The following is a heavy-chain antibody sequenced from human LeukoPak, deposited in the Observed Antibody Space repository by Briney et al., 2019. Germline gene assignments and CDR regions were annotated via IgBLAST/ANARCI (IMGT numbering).Heavy chain of an antibody. V-gene: IGHV3-7*01. CDR3: ARLMRGIAAADY. CDR2: IKQDGSEK. J-gene: IGHJ4*02. Sequence: GGSLRLSCAASGSTFSSYWMSWVRQAPGKGLEWVANIKQDGSEKYYVDSVKGRFTISRDNAKNSLYLQMNSLRAEDTAVYYCARLMRGIAAADYWGQGTLVTVSS. CDR1: GSTFSSYW. D-gene: IGHD6-13*01.